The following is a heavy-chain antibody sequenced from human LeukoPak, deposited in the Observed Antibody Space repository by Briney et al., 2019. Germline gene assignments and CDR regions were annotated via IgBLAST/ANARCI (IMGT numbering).Heavy chain of an antibody. CDR1: GGTFSSYA. J-gene: IGHJ4*02. V-gene: IGHV1-69*04. D-gene: IGHD3-22*01. CDR3: ARRVRYDSSGYYFDY. CDR2: IIPILGIA. Sequence: SVKVSXKASGGTFSSYAISWVRQAPGQGLEWMGRIIPILGIANYAQKFQGRVTITADKSTSTAYMELSSLRSEDTAVYYCARRVRYDSSGYYFDYWGQGTLVTVSS.